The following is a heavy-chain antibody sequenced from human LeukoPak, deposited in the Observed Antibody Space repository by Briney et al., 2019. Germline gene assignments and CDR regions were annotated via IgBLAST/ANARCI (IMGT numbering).Heavy chain of an antibody. J-gene: IGHJ2*01. CDR2: IYSGGSI. CDR3: ARAFYGDYAGTWYFDL. Sequence: AGSLRLSCAASEFTVSSNYMSLVRQAPGKGLEWVSLIYSGGSIYYADSVKGRFTISRDNSKNMVYFQMNSLRAEDTAVYYCARAFYGDYAGTWYFDLWGRGTLVTVSS. V-gene: IGHV3-53*01. CDR1: EFTVSSNY. D-gene: IGHD4-17*01.